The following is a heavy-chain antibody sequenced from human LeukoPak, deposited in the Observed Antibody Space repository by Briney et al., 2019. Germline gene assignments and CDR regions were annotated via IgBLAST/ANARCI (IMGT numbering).Heavy chain of an antibody. Sequence: GASVTVSCKASVYSFTGYYMHWVRQAPAQGLEWMGWINPNSGGTNYAQKFQGRVTITSDTSISTAYMELSRLRSDDTAVYYCARDRPPYSSGWRTFDYWGQGTLVTVSS. J-gene: IGHJ4*02. CDR1: VYSFTGYY. CDR2: INPNSGGT. D-gene: IGHD6-19*01. CDR3: ARDRPPYSSGWRTFDY. V-gene: IGHV1-2*02.